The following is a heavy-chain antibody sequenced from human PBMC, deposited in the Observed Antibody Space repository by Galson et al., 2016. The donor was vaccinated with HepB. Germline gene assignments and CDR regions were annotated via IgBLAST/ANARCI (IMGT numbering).Heavy chain of an antibody. V-gene: IGHV1-18*04. CDR2: ISAYNANT. D-gene: IGHD3-3*01. Sequence: SVKVSCKASGYTFTTYGISWVRQAPGQGLEWMGWISAYNANTNYAQKFHGRVTMTTDTSTSTAYMELRSLRSDDTAVYYCAREVFWSGWVGFDPWGQGTLVTVSP. CDR3: AREVFWSGWVGFDP. J-gene: IGHJ5*02. CDR1: GYTFTTYG.